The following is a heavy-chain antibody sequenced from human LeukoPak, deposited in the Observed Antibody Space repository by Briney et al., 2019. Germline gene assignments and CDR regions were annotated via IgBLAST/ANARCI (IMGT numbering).Heavy chain of an antibody. V-gene: IGHV3-7*01. CDR3: ARERQNKDFWSGGDY. J-gene: IGHJ4*02. Sequence: GGSLRLSCAASGFTFNTYWMTWVRQAPGKGLEWVANIKQDGSEKYYVDSVKGRFTISRDNAKNSLYPQMNTLRPEDTAVYYCARERQNKDFWSGGDYWGQGTLVTVSS. CDR1: GFTFNTYW. CDR2: IKQDGSEK. D-gene: IGHD3-3*01.